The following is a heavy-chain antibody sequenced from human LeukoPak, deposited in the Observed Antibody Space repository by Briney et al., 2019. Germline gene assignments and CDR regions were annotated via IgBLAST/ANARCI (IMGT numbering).Heavy chain of an antibody. V-gene: IGHV3-23*01. CDR2: ISGSSGST. CDR3: AGVRHFFFGFFDH. CDR1: GFTFNSYA. Sequence: GGSLRLSCSSSGFTFNSYAMSSVRQAPRKGLEWGSTISGSSGSTYYADAVKGRFTISRDNSKNTLYLQMNSLGDEDTAVYYCAGVRHFFFGFFDHWGQGTLVTVSS. J-gene: IGHJ4*02. D-gene: IGHD3-3*02.